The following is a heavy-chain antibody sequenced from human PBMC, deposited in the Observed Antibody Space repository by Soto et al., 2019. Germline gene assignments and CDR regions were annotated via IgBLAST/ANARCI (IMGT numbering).Heavy chain of an antibody. J-gene: IGHJ3*02. V-gene: IGHV3-9*01. CDR2: ISWNSGSI. CDR3: AKEYYYDSSGYDAFDI. D-gene: IGHD3-22*01. CDR1: GFTFSSYA. Sequence: GGSLRLSCAASGFTFSSYAMSWVRQAPGKGLEWVSGISWNSGSIGYADSVKGRFTISRDNAKNSLYLQMNSLRAEDTALYYCAKEYYYDSSGYDAFDIWGQGTMVTVSS.